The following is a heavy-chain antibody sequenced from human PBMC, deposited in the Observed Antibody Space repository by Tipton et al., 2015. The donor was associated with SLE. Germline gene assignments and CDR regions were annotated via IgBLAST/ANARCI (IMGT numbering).Heavy chain of an antibody. Sequence: TLSLTCTVSGGSISSHYWSWIRQPPGKGLEWIGYIYYSGSTYYNPSLKSRVTISVDTSKNQFSLKLSSVTAADTAVYYCARSHSSGWLNFDYLGQGTLVTVSS. J-gene: IGHJ4*02. CDR2: IYYSGST. V-gene: IGHV4-59*11. CDR3: ARSHSSGWLNFDY. CDR1: GGSISSHY. D-gene: IGHD6-19*01.